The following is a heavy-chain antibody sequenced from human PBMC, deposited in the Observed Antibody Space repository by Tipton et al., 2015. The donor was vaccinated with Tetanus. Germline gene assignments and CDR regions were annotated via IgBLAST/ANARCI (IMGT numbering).Heavy chain of an antibody. CDR3: ARIHDFLSGHFDF. D-gene: IGHD3-3*01. J-gene: IGHJ4*02. CDR2: IYYDTART. Sequence: TLSLTCNLSGASINAGGYLWTWVRQHPGKGLEWIGNIYYDTARTSHVPSLASRVSISVDASKNHFSLRLSSVTAADTAVYYCARIHDFLSGHFDFWGQGTLVAVSS. V-gene: IGHV4-31*03. CDR1: GASINAGGYL.